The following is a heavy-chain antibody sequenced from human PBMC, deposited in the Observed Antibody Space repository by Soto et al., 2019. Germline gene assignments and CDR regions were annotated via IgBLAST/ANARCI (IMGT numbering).Heavy chain of an antibody. CDR2: ISGSGGST. CDR3: ARGGSRRYYYYGMDV. J-gene: IGHJ6*02. CDR1: GFTFSSYA. V-gene: IGHV3-23*01. D-gene: IGHD6-13*01. Sequence: EVQLLESGGGLVQPGGSLRLSCAASGFTFSSYAMSWVRQAPGKGLEWVSAISGSGGSTYYADSVKGRFTISRDNSKNTLYLQMNSLRAEDTAVYYCARGGSRRYYYYGMDVWGQGTTVTVSS.